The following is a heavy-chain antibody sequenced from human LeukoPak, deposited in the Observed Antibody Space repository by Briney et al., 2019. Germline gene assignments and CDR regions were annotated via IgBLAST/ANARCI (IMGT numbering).Heavy chain of an antibody. CDR2: IHYSGNT. V-gene: IGHV4-59*08. CDR3: ARHEDMGYFVVGDSPVDAFDI. Sequence: SETLSLTCVVSGASISSYHWSWIRQPPGKGLEWIGYIHYSGNTNYNPSLKSRVAMSVDTSTNQLSLRLSSVTAADTAMYYCARHEDMGYFVVGDSPVDAFDIWGQGTMVAVSS. CDR1: GASISSYH. J-gene: IGHJ3*02. D-gene: IGHD2-21*01.